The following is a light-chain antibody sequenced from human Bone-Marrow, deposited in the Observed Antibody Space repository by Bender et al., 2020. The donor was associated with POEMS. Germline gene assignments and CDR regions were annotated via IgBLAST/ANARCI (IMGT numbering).Light chain of an antibody. CDR1: SSDVGSYNL. CDR2: DVN. Sequence: QSALTQPASVSGSPGQSITISCTGTSSDVGSYNLVSWYQHHPGKAPKVIIFDVNKRPSGGPDRFSGSKSGNTASLTISDLQADDEADYYCCSYGGSSWVFGGGTKLTVL. CDR3: CSYGGSSWV. J-gene: IGLJ3*02. V-gene: IGLV2-23*02.